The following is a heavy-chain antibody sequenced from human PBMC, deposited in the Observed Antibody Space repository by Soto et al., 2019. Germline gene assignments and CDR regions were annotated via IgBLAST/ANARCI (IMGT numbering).Heavy chain of an antibody. CDR2: TSYDGSNK. D-gene: IGHD3-16*01. V-gene: IGHV3-30*19. CDR3: ARWGSTGGLAV. J-gene: IGHJ4*02. Sequence: QVQLVESGGGVVQPGTSLRLSCVGSGFTFRSYVIHWVRQAPGKGLEWVALTSYDGSNKYYDDSVKGRFTISRDNSRNTVELQMASLRLEETAFYYCARWGSTGGLAVWGQRTMVSVSS. CDR1: GFTFRSYV.